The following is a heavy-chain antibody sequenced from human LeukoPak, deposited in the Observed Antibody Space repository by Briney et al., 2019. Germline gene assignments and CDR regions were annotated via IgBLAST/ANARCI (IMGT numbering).Heavy chain of an antibody. J-gene: IGHJ4*02. V-gene: IGHV4-31*03. CDR2: IYYSGST. CDR3: AREGKPLHFDY. CDR1: GGSISSGGYS. Sequence: SQTLSLTCTVSGGSISSGGYSWSWLRQHPGKGLEWIGYIYYSGSTYYNPSLKSRVTISVDTSKNQFSLKLSSVTAADTAVYYCAREGKPLHFDYWGQGTLVTVSS.